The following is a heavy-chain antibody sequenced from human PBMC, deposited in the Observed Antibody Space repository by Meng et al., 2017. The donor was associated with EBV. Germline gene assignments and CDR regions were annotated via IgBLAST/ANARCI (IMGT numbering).Heavy chain of an antibody. CDR2: IYWDDDK. D-gene: IGHD6-13*01. V-gene: IGHV2-5*02. CDR3: AHRRDEYSSSWYGWFDP. Sequence: QVPLQDPRPPLVKPTPTLTLTVTFSGFSLSTGGVGVGWIRQPPGKALEWLALIYWDDDKRYSPSLKSRLTITKDTSKNQVVLTMTNMDPVDTATYYCAHRRDEYSSSWYGWFDPWGQGTLVTVSS. J-gene: IGHJ5*02. CDR1: GFSLSTGGVG.